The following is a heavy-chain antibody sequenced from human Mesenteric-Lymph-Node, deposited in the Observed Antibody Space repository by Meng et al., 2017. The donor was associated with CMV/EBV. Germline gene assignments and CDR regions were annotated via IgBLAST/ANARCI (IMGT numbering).Heavy chain of an antibody. CDR1: GGPFSSYA. J-gene: IGHJ6*02. CDR2: IIPIFGTA. Sequence: SVKVSFKASGGPFSSYAISWVRQAPGQGLEWMGGIIPIFGTANYAQKFQGRVTITTDESTSTAYMELSSLRSEDTAVYYCARDFQSSVATIDGSSWYYGMDVWGQGTTVTVSS. V-gene: IGHV1-69*05. CDR3: ARDFQSSVATIDGSSWYYGMDV. D-gene: IGHD5-12*01.